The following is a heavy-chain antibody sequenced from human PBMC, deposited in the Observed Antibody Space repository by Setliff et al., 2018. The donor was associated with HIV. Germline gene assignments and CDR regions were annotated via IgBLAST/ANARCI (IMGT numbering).Heavy chain of an antibody. CDR3: ARARRDSYDRGRRNHYYIDV. CDR1: GYTFSSYD. CDR2: MNPNSGNT. J-gene: IGHJ6*03. D-gene: IGHD3-22*01. Sequence: ASVKVSCKASGYTFSSYDINWVRQATGQGLEWMGWMNPNSGNTGYAQKFQGRVTMTRDTSISSAYMELNNLKFEDTAVYYCARARRDSYDRGRRNHYYIDVWGKGTTVTVSS. V-gene: IGHV1-8*02.